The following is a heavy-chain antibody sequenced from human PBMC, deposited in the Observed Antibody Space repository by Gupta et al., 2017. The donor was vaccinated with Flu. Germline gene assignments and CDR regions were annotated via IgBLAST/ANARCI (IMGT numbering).Heavy chain of an antibody. CDR2: IWYDGSNK. D-gene: IGHD1-26*01. CDR1: GFTFSSYG. CDR3: AGHEWAPTYYYYGMDV. J-gene: IGHJ6*02. V-gene: IGHV3-33*01. Sequence: QVQLVESGGGVVQPGRSLRLSCAASGFTFSSYGMHWVRQAPGKGLEWVAVIWYDGSNKYYADSVKGRFTISRDNSKNTLYLQMNSLRAEDTAVYYCAGHEWAPTYYYYGMDVWGQGTTVTVSS.